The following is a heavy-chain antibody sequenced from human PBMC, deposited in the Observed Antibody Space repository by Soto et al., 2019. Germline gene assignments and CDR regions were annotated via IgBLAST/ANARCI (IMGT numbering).Heavy chain of an antibody. V-gene: IGHV3-53*01. CDR3: AREIVQLVRGCSDP. Sequence: GGSLRLSCAASGFTVSSNYMSWVRQAPGRGLEWVSVIYSGGSTYYADSVKGRFTISRDNSKNTLYLQMNSLRAEDTAVYYCAREIVQLVRGCSDPWGQGTLVTVSS. J-gene: IGHJ5*02. CDR2: IYSGGST. D-gene: IGHD6-6*01. CDR1: GFTVSSNY.